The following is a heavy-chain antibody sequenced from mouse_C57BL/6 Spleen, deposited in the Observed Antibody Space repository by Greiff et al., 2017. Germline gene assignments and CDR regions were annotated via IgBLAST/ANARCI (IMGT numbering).Heavy chain of an antibody. CDR2: IRNKANNHAT. J-gene: IGHJ4*01. D-gene: IGHD2-3*01. Sequence: DVKLQESGGGLVQPGGSMKLSCAASGFTFSDAWMDWVRQSPEKGLEWVAEIRNKANNHATYYAESVKGRFTISRDDSKSSVYLQMNSLRAEDTGIYYCTSIYDGYHDLYYYAMDYWGQGTSVTVSS. CDR1: GFTFSDAW. V-gene: IGHV6-6*01. CDR3: TSIYDGYHDLYYYAMDY.